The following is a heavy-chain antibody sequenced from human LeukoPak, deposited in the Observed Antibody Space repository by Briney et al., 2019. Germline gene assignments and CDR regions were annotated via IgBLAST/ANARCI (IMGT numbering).Heavy chain of an antibody. CDR3: AGSTPYYYDSSGYWVAFDI. D-gene: IGHD3-22*01. CDR2: IYYSGST. Sequence: SETLSLTCTVSGGSISSGDYYWSWIRQPQGKGLEWIGYIYYSGSTYYNPSLKSRVTISVDTSKNQFSLKLSSVTAADTAVYYCAGSTPYYYDSSGYWVAFDIWGQGTMVTVSS. CDR1: GGSISSGDYY. J-gene: IGHJ3*02. V-gene: IGHV4-30-4*01.